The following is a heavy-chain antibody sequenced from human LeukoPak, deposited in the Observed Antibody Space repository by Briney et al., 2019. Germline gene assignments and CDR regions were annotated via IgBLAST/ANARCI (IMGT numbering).Heavy chain of an antibody. J-gene: IGHJ4*02. V-gene: IGHV1-69*05. D-gene: IGHD3-9*01. Sequence: SVKVSCKASGGTFSSYAISWVRQAPGQGLEWMGRIIPIFGTANYAQKFQGRVTITTDESTSTAYMELSSLRSEDTAVYYCALTFDLFPFFHWGQGTLVTVSS. CDR1: GGTFSSYA. CDR2: IIPIFGTA. CDR3: ALTFDLFPFFH.